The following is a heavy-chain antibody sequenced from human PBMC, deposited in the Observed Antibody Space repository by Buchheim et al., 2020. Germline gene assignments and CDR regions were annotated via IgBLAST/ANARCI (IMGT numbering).Heavy chain of an antibody. D-gene: IGHD6-13*01. CDR2: IYYSGTT. CDR1: GGSISSFY. Sequence: QVQLQQWGAGLLKPSETLSLTCTVSGGSISSFYWTWIRQPPGKGLEWIGYIYYSGTTNYNPSLKSRVSISVDTSKNQFSLNLSSVTAADTAVYYCARCLTGGSWPPASDYWGQGAL. V-gene: IGHV4-59*01. J-gene: IGHJ4*02. CDR3: ARCLTGGSWPPASDY.